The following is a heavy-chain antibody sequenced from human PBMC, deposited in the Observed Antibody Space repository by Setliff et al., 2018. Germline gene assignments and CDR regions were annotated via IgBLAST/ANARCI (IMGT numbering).Heavy chain of an antibody. CDR2: IDPSGDYT. Sequence: GPSVKVSCKASGYTFTGYYMHWVRQAPGQGLECMGIIDPSGDYTNYAQKFQGRVTMTRDTSTTTVYMELSSLRSDDTAVYYCARAPLESGYYYGQGHYFDYWGQGTLVTVSS. CDR1: GYTFTGYY. CDR3: ARAPLESGYYYGQGHYFDY. J-gene: IGHJ4*02. V-gene: IGHV1-46*01. D-gene: IGHD5-18*01.